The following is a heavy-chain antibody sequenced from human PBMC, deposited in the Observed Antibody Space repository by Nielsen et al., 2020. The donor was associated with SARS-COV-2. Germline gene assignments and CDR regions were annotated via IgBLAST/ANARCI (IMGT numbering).Heavy chain of an antibody. CDR3: AKGDSPNYYYMDV. CDR2: ISYDGSNK. V-gene: IGHV3-30*18. J-gene: IGHJ6*03. CDR1: GFTFDDYA. Sequence: GESLKISCAASGFTFDDYAMHWVRQAPGKGLEWVAVISYDGSNKYYADSVKGRFTISRDNSKNTLYLQMNSLRAEDTAVYYCAKGDSPNYYYMDVWGKGTTVTVSS. D-gene: IGHD2-15*01.